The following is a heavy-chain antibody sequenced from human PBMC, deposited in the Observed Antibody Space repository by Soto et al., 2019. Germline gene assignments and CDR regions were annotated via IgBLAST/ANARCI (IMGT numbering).Heavy chain of an antibody. V-gene: IGHV4-39*01. CDR2: VYYSGST. CDR1: GGTISSSSYS. CDR3: ARFLVQTTMGGVH. D-gene: IGHD5-18*01. J-gene: IGHJ4*02. Sequence: SETLSLTCTVSGGTISSSSYSWGWIRQPPGKGLEWIGTVYYSGSTDCNPSLKSRVTISVDTSKNQFSLKLESVTAADTAVYYCARFLVQTTMGGVHWXPGXLVXVSS.